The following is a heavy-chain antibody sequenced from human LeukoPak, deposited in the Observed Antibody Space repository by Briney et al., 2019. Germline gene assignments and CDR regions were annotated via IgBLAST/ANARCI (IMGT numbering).Heavy chain of an antibody. CDR1: GGTFSSYA. J-gene: IGHJ4*02. CDR3: ATCQFGYFDY. V-gene: IGHV1-69*04. D-gene: IGHD3-16*01. CDR2: IIPILGIA. Sequence: SVKVSCKASGGTFSSYAISWVRQAPGQGLEWMGRIIPILGIANYARKFQGRVTITADKSTSTAYMELSSLRSEDTAVYYCATCQFGYFDYWGQGTLVTVSS.